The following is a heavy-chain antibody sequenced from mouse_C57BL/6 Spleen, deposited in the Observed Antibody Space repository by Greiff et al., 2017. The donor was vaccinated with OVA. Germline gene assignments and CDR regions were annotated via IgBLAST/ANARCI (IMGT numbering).Heavy chain of an antibody. CDR2: IDPSDSET. D-gene: IGHD2-1*01. J-gene: IGHJ3*01. V-gene: IGHV1-52*01. Sequence: VQLQQPGAELVRPGSSVKLSCKASGYTFTSYWMHWVKQRPIQGLEWIGNIDPSDSETHYNQKFKDKATLTVDKSSSTAYMQLSSLTSEDSAVYYCGREAYGNPFDYWGQGTLVTVSA. CDR1: GYTFTSYW. CDR3: GREAYGNPFDY.